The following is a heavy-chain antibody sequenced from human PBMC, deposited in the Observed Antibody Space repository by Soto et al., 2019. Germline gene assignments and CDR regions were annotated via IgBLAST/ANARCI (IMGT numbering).Heavy chain of an antibody. CDR1: GYTFTSYY. CDR2: INPSGGST. V-gene: IGHV1-46*01. D-gene: IGHD3-3*01. CDR3: ARYDFWSGTSFGFDP. Sequence: QVQLVQSGAEVKKPGASVKVSCKASGYTFTSYYMHWVRQAPGQELEWMGIINPSGGSTSYAQKFQGRVTMTRDTSTSTVYMELSSLRSEDTAVYYCARYDFWSGTSFGFDPWGQGTLVTVSS. J-gene: IGHJ5*02.